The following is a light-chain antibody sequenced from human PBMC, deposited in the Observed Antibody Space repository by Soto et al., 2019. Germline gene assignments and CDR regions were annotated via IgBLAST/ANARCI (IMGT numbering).Light chain of an antibody. CDR1: QSLLFSNGYNY. Sequence: DIVMTQSPLSLPVTPGEPASISCRSSQSLLFSNGYNYLDWYLQKPGQSPQLLTYLGSTRASGVPDRFSGSGSGTDFTLKISRVEAEDVGVYYCMQALQTPITFGQGTRLEIK. J-gene: IGKJ5*01. CDR2: LGS. V-gene: IGKV2-28*01. CDR3: MQALQTPIT.